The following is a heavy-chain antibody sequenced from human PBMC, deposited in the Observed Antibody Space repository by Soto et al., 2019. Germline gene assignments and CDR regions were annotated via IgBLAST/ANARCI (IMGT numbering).Heavy chain of an antibody. V-gene: IGHV3-23*01. D-gene: IGHD2-2*01. J-gene: IGHJ4*02. CDR3: ATFIFCSSTTCYGREGGY. CDR2: ISHSGGNT. Sequence: EVQLLESGGTLVQPGGSLRLSCAASGFTFSSYGMSWVRQAPGKGLEWVSAISHSGGNTYYADSVKGRFTISRDNSKNTLYLQMNSLRGEDTAIYYCATFIFCSSTTCYGREGGYWGQGTLVTVSS. CDR1: GFTFSSYG.